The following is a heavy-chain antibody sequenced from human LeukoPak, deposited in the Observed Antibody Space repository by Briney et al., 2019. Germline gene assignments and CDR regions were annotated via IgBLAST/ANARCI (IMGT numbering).Heavy chain of an antibody. J-gene: IGHJ5*02. CDR2: ISSSSSYI. V-gene: IGHV3-21*01. CDR1: GFTFSSYS. D-gene: IGHD5-12*01. Sequence: GGSLRLSCAASGFTFSSYSVNWVRQAPGKGLEWVSSISSSSSYIYHADSVKGRFTISRDNAKNSLYLQMNSLRAEDTAVYYCARDYFGYSGYDPTGQGTLVTVSS. CDR3: ARDYFGYSGYDP.